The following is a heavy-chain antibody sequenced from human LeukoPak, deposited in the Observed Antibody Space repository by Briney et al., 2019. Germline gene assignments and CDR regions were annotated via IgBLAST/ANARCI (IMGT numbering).Heavy chain of an antibody. Sequence: SVRVSCKASGYTFTSYYMHWVRQAPGQGLEWMGRIIPILGIADYAQKFQGRVTITADKSTSTAYMELSSLRSEDTAVYYCAREYYDSSGYPSDYWGQGTLVTVSS. J-gene: IGHJ4*02. CDR1: GYTFTSYY. CDR3: AREYYDSSGYPSDY. CDR2: IIPILGIA. V-gene: IGHV1-69*04. D-gene: IGHD3-22*01.